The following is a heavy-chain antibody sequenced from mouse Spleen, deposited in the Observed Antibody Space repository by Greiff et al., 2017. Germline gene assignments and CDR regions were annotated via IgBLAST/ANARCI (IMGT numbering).Heavy chain of an antibody. CDR2: INYDGSST. CDR3: ARGSTGYFDV. J-gene: IGHJ1*01. D-gene: IGHD1-1*01. Sequence: EVKLVESEGGLVQPGSSMKLSCTASGFTFSDYYMAWVRQVPEKGLEWVANINYDGSSTYYLDSLKSRFIISRDNAKNILYLQMSSLKSEDTATYYCARGSTGYFDVWGAGTTVTVSS. CDR1: GFTFSDYY. V-gene: IGHV5-16*01.